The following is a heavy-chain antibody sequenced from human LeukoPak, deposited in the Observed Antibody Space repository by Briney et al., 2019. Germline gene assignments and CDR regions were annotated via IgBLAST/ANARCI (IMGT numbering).Heavy chain of an antibody. Sequence: GGSLRLSCAASGFTFSSYAMHWVRQAPGKGLEWVAVISYDGSNKYYADSVKGRYTISRDNSKNTLYLQMNSLRAEDTAVYCCARDPSVCTNGVCYAFDYWGQGTLVTVSS. CDR2: ISYDGSNK. V-gene: IGHV3-30-3*01. J-gene: IGHJ4*02. CDR3: ARDPSVCTNGVCYAFDY. D-gene: IGHD2-8*01. CDR1: GFTFSSYA.